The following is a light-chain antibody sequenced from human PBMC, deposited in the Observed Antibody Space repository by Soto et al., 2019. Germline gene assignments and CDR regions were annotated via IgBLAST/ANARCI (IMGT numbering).Light chain of an antibody. CDR3: GSYTNTTYV. CDR2: EVS. Sequence: QSVLAQPASVSGSPGQSITISCTAASTDVDDYYLVSWYQHHPGKAPKLIIYEVSNRPSGVSHRFSASMSGNTASLTISGLQAEDEADYYCGSYTNTTYVFGTGTKVNVL. CDR1: STDVDDYYL. V-gene: IGLV2-14*01. J-gene: IGLJ1*01.